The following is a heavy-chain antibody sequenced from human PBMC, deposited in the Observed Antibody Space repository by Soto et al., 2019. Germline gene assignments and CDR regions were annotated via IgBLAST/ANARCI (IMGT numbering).Heavy chain of an antibody. J-gene: IGHJ4*02. Sequence: QVPLQESGPGLVKPSQTLSLTCTVSGGSISSEGYYWSWFRQLPGKGLEWIGDIYYSGTTYHNPSLRSRLTISGDASKNQFSLKLSSVTAAATALYYCARGRGYSYGHYYFDYWGQGTLVTVSS. V-gene: IGHV4-31*03. CDR1: GGSISSEGYY. CDR2: IYYSGTT. D-gene: IGHD5-18*01. CDR3: ARGRGYSYGHYYFDY.